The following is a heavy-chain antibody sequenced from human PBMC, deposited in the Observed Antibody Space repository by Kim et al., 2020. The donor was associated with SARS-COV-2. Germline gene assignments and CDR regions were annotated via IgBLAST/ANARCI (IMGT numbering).Heavy chain of an antibody. CDR3: ARGLRQQLVLVFDY. J-gene: IGHJ4*02. V-gene: IGHV4-34*01. Sequence: SETLSLTCAVYGGSFSGYYWSWIRQPPGKGLEWIGEINHSGSTNYNPSLKSRVTISVDTSKNQFSLKLSSVTAADTAVYYCARGLRQQLVLVFDYWGQGTLVTVSS. CDR2: INHSGST. D-gene: IGHD6-13*01. CDR1: GGSFSGYY.